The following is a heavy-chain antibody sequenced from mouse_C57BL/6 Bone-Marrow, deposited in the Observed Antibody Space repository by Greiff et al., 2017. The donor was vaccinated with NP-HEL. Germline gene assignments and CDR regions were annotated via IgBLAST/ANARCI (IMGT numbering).Heavy chain of an antibody. CDR3: ARKTTVDFDY. V-gene: IGHV1-69*01. Sequence: VQLQQPGAELVMPGASVKLSCKASGYTFTSYWMHWVKQRPGQGLEWIGEIDPSDSYTNYNQKFKGKSTLTVDKSSSTAYMQLSSLTSEDSAVYYCARKTTVDFDYWGQGSTLTVSS. D-gene: IGHD1-1*01. J-gene: IGHJ2*01. CDR1: GYTFTSYW. CDR2: IDPSDSYT.